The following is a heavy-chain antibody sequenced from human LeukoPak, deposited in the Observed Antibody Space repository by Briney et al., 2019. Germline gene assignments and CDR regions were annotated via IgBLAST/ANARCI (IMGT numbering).Heavy chain of an antibody. CDR1: GGTFSSYA. V-gene: IGHV1-69*06. J-gene: IGHJ4*02. D-gene: IGHD6-13*01. Sequence: ASVKVSCKASGGTFSSYAISWVRQAPGHGLEWMGGIIPIFGTANYAQKFQGRVTITADKSTSTAYMELSSLRSEDTAVYYCARTRSSSSSWYGQFDYWGQGTLVTVSS. CDR2: IIPIFGTA. CDR3: ARTRSSSSSWYGQFDY.